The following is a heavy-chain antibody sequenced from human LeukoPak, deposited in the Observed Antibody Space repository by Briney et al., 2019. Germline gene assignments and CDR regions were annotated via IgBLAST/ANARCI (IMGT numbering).Heavy chain of an antibody. D-gene: IGHD5-18*01. Sequence: GGSLRLSCAAPGFTFSSYWVRWVRRAPGKGLERVANRKQGGSEKYYVDSVKGRFTISRDNAKNSLYLQMNSLRAEDTAVYYCAVARFGSWIQFDYWGQGTLVTVS. CDR2: RKQGGSEK. J-gene: IGHJ4*02. CDR3: AVARFGSWIQFDY. V-gene: IGHV3-7*03. CDR1: GFTFSSYW.